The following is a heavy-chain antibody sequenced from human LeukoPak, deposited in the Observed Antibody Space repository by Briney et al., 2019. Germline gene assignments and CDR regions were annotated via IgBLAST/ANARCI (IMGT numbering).Heavy chain of an antibody. V-gene: IGHV3-7*01. D-gene: IGHD2-15*01. J-gene: IGHJ4*02. CDR2: INQDGDEK. CDR3: AKNKGWELPAELDS. Sequence: GGSLRLSCAASGFTFKNSWMSWVRQAPGKGLEWVANINQDGDEKYYVDPVKGRFTISRDDAQTSVYLQLSSLRPEDTAVYYCAKNKGWELPAELDSWGQGALVIVSS. CDR1: GFTFKNSW.